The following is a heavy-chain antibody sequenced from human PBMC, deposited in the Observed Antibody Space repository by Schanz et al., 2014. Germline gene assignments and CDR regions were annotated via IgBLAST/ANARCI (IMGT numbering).Heavy chain of an antibody. Sequence: EVQLVESGGGLVQPGGSLRLSCAASGFSFSSYAMGWVRQARGKGLEWVSYVSRSTPDIYYADSVKGRFTMSRDNAKNSVFLQMNSLRAEDTAVYYCTTDNGHFAFDFWGQGTMVTVSS. CDR1: GFSFSSYA. CDR2: VSRSTPDI. D-gene: IGHD2-8*01. V-gene: IGHV3-48*01. CDR3: TTDNGHFAFDF. J-gene: IGHJ3*01.